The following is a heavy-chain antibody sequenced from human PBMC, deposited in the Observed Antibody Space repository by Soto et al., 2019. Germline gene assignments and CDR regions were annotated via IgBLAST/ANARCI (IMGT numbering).Heavy chain of an antibody. Sequence: EVQLLESGGGLVQPGGSLRLSCTASGFTFSDHAMTWVRQAPGKGLEWLSGISGGGSGAYYADSVKGRFTVSRANSNNTLFLQMDRLRVEDTAVYYCAIALWWYNHWGQGNLVNVSS. CDR2: ISGGGSGA. V-gene: IGHV3-23*01. D-gene: IGHD2-15*01. CDR1: GFTFSDHA. CDR3: AIALWWYNH. J-gene: IGHJ4*02.